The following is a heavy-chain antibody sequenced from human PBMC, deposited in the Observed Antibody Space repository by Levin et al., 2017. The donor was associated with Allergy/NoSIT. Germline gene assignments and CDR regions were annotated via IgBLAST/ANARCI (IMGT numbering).Heavy chain of an antibody. CDR3: AREGMVQGVMFDY. D-gene: IGHD3-10*01. CDR2: IYDSGST. J-gene: IGHJ4*02. Sequence: SETLSLTCTVSGGSISSGGYYWSWIRQHPGTGLEWIGHIYDSGSTYYNPSLKSRVTISVDTSKKQFSLKLSSVTAADTAVYYCAREGMVQGVMFDYWGQGTLVTVSS. CDR1: GGSISSGGYY. V-gene: IGHV4-31*03.